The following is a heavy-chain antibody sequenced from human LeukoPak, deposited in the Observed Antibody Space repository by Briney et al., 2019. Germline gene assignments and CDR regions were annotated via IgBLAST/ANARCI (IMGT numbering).Heavy chain of an antibody. Sequence: ASVKVSCKASGATFSSYAISWVRQAPGQGLEWMGGIIPIFGTANYAQKFQGRVTITTDESTSTAYMELSSLRSEDTAVYYCAREGSSSSFPYYYYMDVWGKGTTVTVSS. J-gene: IGHJ6*03. D-gene: IGHD6-6*01. CDR3: AREGSSSSFPYYYYMDV. CDR1: GATFSSYA. CDR2: IIPIFGTA. V-gene: IGHV1-69*05.